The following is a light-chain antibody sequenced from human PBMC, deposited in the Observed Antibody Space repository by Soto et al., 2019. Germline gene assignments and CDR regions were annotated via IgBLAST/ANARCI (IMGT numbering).Light chain of an antibody. J-gene: IGKJ4*01. CDR2: DAS. V-gene: IGKV3-20*01. Sequence: CPESPSLCHGERATLSCRASQTVSNNYLAWYQQKPGQAPRLLIYDASSRATGIPDRFSGGGSGTDFTLTISRLEPEDFAVYYCPHFRSFPLTFGGGTKVDTK. CDR3: PHFRSFPLT. CDR1: QTVSNNY.